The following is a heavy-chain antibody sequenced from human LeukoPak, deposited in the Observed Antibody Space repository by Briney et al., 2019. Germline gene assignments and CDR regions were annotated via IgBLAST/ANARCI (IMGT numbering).Heavy chain of an antibody. J-gene: IGHJ4*02. CDR3: ARDQYDTWSRRGNFDS. CDR1: GFPFSSYG. D-gene: IGHD3-3*01. Sequence: GGSLRLSCAASGFPFSSYGMHWVRQAPGKGLEWVAVTSSDGRNIHYADSVKGRFTISRDNTKNSLYLQMNSLRAEDTAVFYCARDQYDTWSRRGNFDSWGQGTLVIVSS. V-gene: IGHV3-30*03. CDR2: TSSDGRNI.